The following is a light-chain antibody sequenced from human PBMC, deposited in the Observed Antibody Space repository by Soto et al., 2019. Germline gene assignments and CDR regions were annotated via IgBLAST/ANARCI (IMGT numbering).Light chain of an antibody. J-gene: IGKJ4*01. CDR3: QQGNNWPLLT. V-gene: IGKV3-11*01. Sequence: EIVLTQSPATLSLSPGERATLSCRASQSVSSYLAWYQQKPGHAPRLLIYDASNRATGIPARFSRSGSGTDFTLTISRLEPEDFAVYYCQQGNNWPLLTFVGGTKVEIK. CDR2: DAS. CDR1: QSVSSY.